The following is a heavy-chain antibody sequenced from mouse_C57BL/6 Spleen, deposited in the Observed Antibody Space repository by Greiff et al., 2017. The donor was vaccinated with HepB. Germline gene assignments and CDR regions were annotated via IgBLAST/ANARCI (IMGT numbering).Heavy chain of an antibody. J-gene: IGHJ4*01. D-gene: IGHD1-1*01. CDR2: ISGGGGNT. CDR1: GFTFSSYT. Sequence: EVKLVESGGGLVKPGGSLKLSCAASGFTFSSYTMSWVRQTPEKRLEWVATISGGGGNTYYPDSVKGRFTISRDNAKNTLYLQMSSLRSEDTALYYCARQSSSNYYGSSYPHYYAMDYWGQGTSVTVSS. V-gene: IGHV5-9*01. CDR3: ARQSSSNYYGSSYPHYYAMDY.